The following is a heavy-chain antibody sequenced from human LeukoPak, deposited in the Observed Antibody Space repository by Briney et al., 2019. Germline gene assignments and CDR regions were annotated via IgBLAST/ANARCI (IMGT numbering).Heavy chain of an antibody. D-gene: IGHD4-17*01. J-gene: IGHJ4*02. CDR3: ARGLTTVTTQEYYFDY. CDR1: GGSISNYY. V-gene: IGHV4-59*01. CDR2: IYYSGRT. Sequence: PSETLSLTCTVSGGSISNYYWSWIRQPPGKGLEWIAYIYYSGRTNYNPSLKSRVTISVDTSKNQFSLKLSSVTAADTAVYYCARGLTTVTTQEYYFDYWGQGTLVTVSS.